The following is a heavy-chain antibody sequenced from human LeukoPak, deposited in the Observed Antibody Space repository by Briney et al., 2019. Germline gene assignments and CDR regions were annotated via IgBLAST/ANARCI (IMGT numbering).Heavy chain of an antibody. Sequence: VASVKVSCKASGYTFTSYDINWVRQATGQGLEWMGWMNPNNGNTGYAQKFQGRVTMTRNTSISTAYMELSSLRSEDTAVYYCARGRGRRIAAAGSLDYWGQGTLVTVSS. CDR1: GYTFTSYD. CDR3: ARGRGRRIAAAGSLDY. J-gene: IGHJ4*02. D-gene: IGHD6-13*01. CDR2: MNPNNGNT. V-gene: IGHV1-8*01.